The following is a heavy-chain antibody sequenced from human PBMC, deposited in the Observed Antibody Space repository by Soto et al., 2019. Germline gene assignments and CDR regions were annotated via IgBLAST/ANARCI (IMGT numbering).Heavy chain of an antibody. D-gene: IGHD2-15*01. CDR1: GFTFSDSA. CDR3: TRHVDCSGGSCYSGYYYYMDV. CDR2: IRSKPNTDAT. V-gene: IGHV3-73*01. Sequence: EVQLVESGGGLAQPGGSLKLSCAASGFTFSDSAMHWVRQASGKGLEWVGRIRSKPNTDATAYAASVKGRFTISRDDSKNPAYLQMNSLKTEDTAVYYCTRHVDCSGGSCYSGYYYYMDVWGKGTTVTVSS. J-gene: IGHJ6*03.